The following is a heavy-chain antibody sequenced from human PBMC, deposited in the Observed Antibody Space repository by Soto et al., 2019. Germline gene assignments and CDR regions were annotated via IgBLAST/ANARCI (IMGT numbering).Heavy chain of an antibody. V-gene: IGHV4-31*03. CDR3: AREGSGWVDY. CDR1: GGSISSGGYY. Sequence: QVQLQESGPGLVKPSQTLSLTCTVSGGSISSGGYYWSWIRQHPGKGLEWIGYIYYSGSTYYNPTLKSRVTISLDTYKNQFSLKLSSVTAADTAVYYCAREGSGWVDYWGQGTLVTVSS. J-gene: IGHJ4*02. D-gene: IGHD3-10*01. CDR2: IYYSGST.